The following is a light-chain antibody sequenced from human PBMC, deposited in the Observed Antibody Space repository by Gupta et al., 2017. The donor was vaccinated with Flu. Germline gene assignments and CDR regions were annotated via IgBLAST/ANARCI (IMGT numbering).Light chain of an antibody. V-gene: IGKV3-15*01. CDR3: QLSKNWTPWT. CDR2: GAP. Sequence: ASLACRARQEIRDNLAWYQQKPGRAPSLLISGAPTRATGVPARCSGSGCGTEFTLTISSLQSVYFGIYFCQLSKNWTPWTFGQGTRLEI. J-gene: IGKJ2*02. CDR1: QEIRDN.